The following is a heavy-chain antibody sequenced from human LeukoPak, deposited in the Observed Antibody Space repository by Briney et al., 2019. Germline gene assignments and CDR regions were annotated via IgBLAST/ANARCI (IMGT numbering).Heavy chain of an antibody. CDR2: IYCSGST. CDR3: ARDTPSGLIIASSSAWFDP. D-gene: IGHD3-22*01. J-gene: IGHJ5*02. V-gene: IGHV4-30-4*01. CDR1: GGSISSGDYY. Sequence: PSETLSLTCTVSGGSISSGDYYWSWLRQPPGKGLEWIGYIYCSGSTYYNPSLKSRVTISVDTSKNQFSLKLSSVTAADTAVYYCARDTPSGLIIASSSAWFDPWGQGTLVTVSS.